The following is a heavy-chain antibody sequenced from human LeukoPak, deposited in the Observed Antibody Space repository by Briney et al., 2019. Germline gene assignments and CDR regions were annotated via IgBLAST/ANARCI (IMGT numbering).Heavy chain of an antibody. D-gene: IGHD2-15*01. V-gene: IGHV4-39*01. CDR3: ARQAYCSGGSCYFYLDY. CDR1: GGSISSSSYY. J-gene: IGHJ4*02. CDR2: IYYSGST. Sequence: SETLSLTCTVSGGSISSSSYYWGWIRQPPGKGLEWIGRIYYSGSTYYNPSLKSRVTISVDTSKNQFSLKLSSVTAADTAVYYCARQAYCSGGSCYFYLDYWGQGTLVTVSS.